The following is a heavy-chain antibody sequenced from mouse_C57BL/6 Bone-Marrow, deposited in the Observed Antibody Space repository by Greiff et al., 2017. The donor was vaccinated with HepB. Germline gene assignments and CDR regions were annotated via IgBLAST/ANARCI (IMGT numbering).Heavy chain of an antibody. Sequence: QVQLQQSGAELARPGASVKLSCKASGYTFTSYGISWVKQRTGQGLEWIGEIYPRSGNTYYNEKFKGKATLTADKSSSTAYMELRSLTSEDSAVYFCARTYYYGRGYFDVWGTGTTVTVSS. CDR3: ARTYYYGRGYFDV. CDR2: IYPRSGNT. J-gene: IGHJ1*03. CDR1: GYTFTSYG. V-gene: IGHV1-81*01. D-gene: IGHD1-1*01.